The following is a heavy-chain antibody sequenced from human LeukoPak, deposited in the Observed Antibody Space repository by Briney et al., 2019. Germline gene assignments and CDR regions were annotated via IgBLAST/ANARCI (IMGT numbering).Heavy chain of an antibody. V-gene: IGHV4-34*01. Sequence: SETLSLTCAVYGGSFSGYYWSWIRQPPGKGLEWTGEINHSGSTNYNPSLKSRVTISVDTSKNQFSLKLSSVTAADTAVYYCARGFPTYSSDRNYYYYYGMDVWGQGATVTVSS. CDR2: INHSGST. J-gene: IGHJ6*02. D-gene: IGHD6-19*01. CDR1: GGSFSGYY. CDR3: ARGFPTYSSDRNYYYYYGMDV.